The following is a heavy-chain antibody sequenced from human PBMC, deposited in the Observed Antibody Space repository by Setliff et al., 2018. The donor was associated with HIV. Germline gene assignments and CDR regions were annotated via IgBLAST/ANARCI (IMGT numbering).Heavy chain of an antibody. CDR1: GYTFTGYY. V-gene: IGHV1-2*02. CDR3: ARNPDTSGYLYYYYYMDV. Sequence: ASVKVSCKASGYTFTGYYLHWVRQAPGQGLEWMGWINPNSGGTDYAHRFQGRVTMTRDTSIGTASMELSRLRSDDTAVYYCARNPDTSGYLYYYYYMDVWGKGTTVTVSS. CDR2: INPNSGGT. J-gene: IGHJ6*03. D-gene: IGHD3-22*01.